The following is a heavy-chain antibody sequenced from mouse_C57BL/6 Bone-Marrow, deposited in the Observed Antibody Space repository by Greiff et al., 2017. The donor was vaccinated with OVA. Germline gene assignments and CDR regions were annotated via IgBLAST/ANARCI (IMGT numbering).Heavy chain of an antibody. Sequence: VQLQQSGTVLARPGASVKMSCKTSGYTFTSYRMHWVNQSPGQGLEWIGAIYPGNSDPSYNQKFKGKAKLTAVNSASTAYKELSCLTNEDSAVYYRARTFAYWGKGTLVTVSA. J-gene: IGHJ3*01. CDR3: ARTFAY. CDR2: IYPGNSDP. CDR1: GYTFTSYR. V-gene: IGHV1-5*01.